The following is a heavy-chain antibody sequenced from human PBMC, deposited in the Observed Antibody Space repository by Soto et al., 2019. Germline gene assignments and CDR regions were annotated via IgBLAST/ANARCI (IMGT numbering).Heavy chain of an antibody. J-gene: IGHJ6*02. CDR2: MNPNSGNT. CDR3: ASVYYGSGSFYMDV. V-gene: IGHV1-8*01. Sequence: QVQLVQSGAEVKKPGASVKVSCKASGYTFTSYDINWVRQATGQELEWMGWMNPNSGNTGYAQKFQGRVTMTRNTCISTAYMELSSLRSEDTAVYYCASVYYGSGSFYMDVWGQGTTVTVSS. CDR1: GYTFTSYD. D-gene: IGHD3-10*01.